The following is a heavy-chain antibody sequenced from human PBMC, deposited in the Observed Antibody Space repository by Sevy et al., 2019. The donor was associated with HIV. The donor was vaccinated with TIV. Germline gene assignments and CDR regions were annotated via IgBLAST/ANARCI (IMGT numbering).Heavy chain of an antibody. CDR1: GFTFDEHA. CDR2: IRWSGDSV. Sequence: SLKISCKTSGFTFDEHAMHWVRQGPGKGLEWVSSIRWSGDSVDYADSVQGRFTITRDNIKSSLSLQMDSLRPEDTAVYFCAKSKVASVYHYYGLDVWGQGTAVTVSS. J-gene: IGHJ6*02. V-gene: IGHV3-9*01. CDR3: AKSKVASVYHYYGLDV.